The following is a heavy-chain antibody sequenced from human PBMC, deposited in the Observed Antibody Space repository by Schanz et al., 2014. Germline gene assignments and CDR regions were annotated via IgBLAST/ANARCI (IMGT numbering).Heavy chain of an antibody. CDR1: GFSFSIFA. J-gene: IGHJ4*02. V-gene: IGHV3-23*01. D-gene: IGHD5-18*01. CDR3: AKYGGGYSYGFVEY. Sequence: EVQLLESGGGLVQPGGSLRLSCTVSGFSFSIFAMTWVRQAPGQGLEWVSTISGSGGDTYPADSVKGRFTISRDNSNNTLYLQRKRLRAEDTAVYYGAKYGGGYSYGFVEYWGQGILVAVSS. CDR2: ISGSGGDT.